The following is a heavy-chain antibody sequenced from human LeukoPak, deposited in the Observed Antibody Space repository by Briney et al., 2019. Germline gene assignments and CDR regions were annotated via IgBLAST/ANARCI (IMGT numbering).Heavy chain of an antibody. CDR2: ISYDGSNK. CDR1: GFTFSSYA. Sequence: GGSLRLSCAASGFTFSSYAMHWVRQAPGKGLEWVAVISYDGSNKYYADSVKGRFTISKDDSENTLYLQMNSLSAEDTAVYYCAGSYSYYFDYWGQGTLVTVSS. V-gene: IGHV3-30*04. J-gene: IGHJ4*02. D-gene: IGHD3-10*01. CDR3: AGSYSYYFDY.